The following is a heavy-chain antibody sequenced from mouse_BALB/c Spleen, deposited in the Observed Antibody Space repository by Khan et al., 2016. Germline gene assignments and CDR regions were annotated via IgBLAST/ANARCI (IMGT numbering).Heavy chain of an antibody. J-gene: IGHJ2*01. CDR2: INPSTGYT. CDR1: GYTFTSYW. Sequence: QVQLQQSGAELAKPGASVKMSCKASGYTFTSYWMHWVKQRPGQGLEWIGYINPSTGYTEYNQKFKDKATLTADKSSSTAYMQLSSLTSEDSAVYYGARSGDGYDYWGQGTTLTVSS. CDR3: ARSGDGYDY. D-gene: IGHD2-3*01. V-gene: IGHV1-7*01.